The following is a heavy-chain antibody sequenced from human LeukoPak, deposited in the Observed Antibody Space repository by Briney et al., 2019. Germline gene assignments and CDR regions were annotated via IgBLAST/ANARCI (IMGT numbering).Heavy chain of an antibody. Sequence: GGSLRLSCAASGFTFNTYTMSWVRQAPGKGLEWVSYISGSSGIIDYADSVKGRFTISRDNSKNTLYLQMNSLRAEDTALYYCARVVDYGDYFDYWGQGTLVTVSS. D-gene: IGHD4-17*01. CDR1: GFTFNTYT. J-gene: IGHJ4*02. CDR3: ARVVDYGDYFDY. V-gene: IGHV3-48*01. CDR2: ISGSSGII.